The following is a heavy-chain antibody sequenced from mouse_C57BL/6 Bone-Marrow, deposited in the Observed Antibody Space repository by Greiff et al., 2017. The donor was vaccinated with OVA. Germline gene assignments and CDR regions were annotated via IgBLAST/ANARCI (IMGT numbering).Heavy chain of an antibody. CDR3: GRDGSLDY. Sequence: QVQLQQSGPELVRPGASVKISCKASGYTFTSYWMQWVSQRPGQGLEWIGEIFPGSGSTYYNEKFKGKATLTVDTSSSTAYMQLSSLTSEDSAVSFGGRDGSLDYWGQGTTLTVSS. V-gene: IGHV1-56*01. CDR1: GYTFTSYW. J-gene: IGHJ2*01. CDR2: IFPGSGST.